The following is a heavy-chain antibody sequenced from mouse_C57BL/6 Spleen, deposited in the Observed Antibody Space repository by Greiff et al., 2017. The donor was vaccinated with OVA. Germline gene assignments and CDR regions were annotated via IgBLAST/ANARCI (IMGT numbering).Heavy chain of an antibody. CDR2: IYPGSGST. D-gene: IGHD3-2*02. CDR1: GYTFTSYW. J-gene: IGHJ3*01. Sequence: QVQLQQSGAELVKPGASVKMSCKASGYTFTSYWITWVKQRPGQGLEWIGDIYPGSGSTNYNEKFKSKATLTVDTSSSTAYMQLSSLTSEDSAVYYCARSGGLDSSGPFAYWGQGTLVTVSA. V-gene: IGHV1-55*01. CDR3: ARSGGLDSSGPFAY.